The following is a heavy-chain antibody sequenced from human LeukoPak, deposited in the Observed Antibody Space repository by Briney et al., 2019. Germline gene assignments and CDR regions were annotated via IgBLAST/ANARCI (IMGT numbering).Heavy chain of an antibody. Sequence: ASVKVSCKASGYTFASYGISWVRQAPGQGLEWMGWISAYNGNTNYAQKLQGRVTMTTDTSTSTAYMELRSLRSDDTAVYYCARAGAGIAAAGSDYWGQGTLVTVSS. CDR3: ARAGAGIAAAGSDY. CDR1: GYTFASYG. CDR2: ISAYNGNT. J-gene: IGHJ4*02. V-gene: IGHV1-18*01. D-gene: IGHD6-13*01.